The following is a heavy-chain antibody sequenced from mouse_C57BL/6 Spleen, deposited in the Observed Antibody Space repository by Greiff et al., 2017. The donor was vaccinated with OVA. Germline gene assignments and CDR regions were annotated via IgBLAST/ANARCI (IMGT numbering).Heavy chain of an antibody. CDR1: GFTFSNYW. Sequence: EVMLVESGGGLVQPGGSMKLSCVASGFTFSNYWMNWVRQSPEQGLEWVAQIRLKSDNYATHYAASVKGRFTISRDDSKSSVYLQMNNLGAEDAGIYYCTSYDGYYAMDDWGQGTSVTVSS. V-gene: IGHV6-3*01. D-gene: IGHD2-12*01. CDR3: TSYDGYYAMDD. J-gene: IGHJ4*01. CDR2: IRLKSDNYAT.